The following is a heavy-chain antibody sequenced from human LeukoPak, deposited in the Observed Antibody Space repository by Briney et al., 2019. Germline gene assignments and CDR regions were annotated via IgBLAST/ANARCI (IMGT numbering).Heavy chain of an antibody. CDR3: ARGGNRITIFGVVIGPRGYYFDY. CDR2: INHSGST. V-gene: IGHV4-34*01. Sequence: GSLRLSCAASGFTFSSYAMSWIRQPPGKGLEWIGEINHSGSTNYNPSLKSRVTISVDTSKNQFSLKLSSVTAADTAVYYCARGGNRITIFGVVIGPRGYYFDYWGQGTLVTVSS. D-gene: IGHD3-3*01. CDR1: GFTFSSYA. J-gene: IGHJ4*02.